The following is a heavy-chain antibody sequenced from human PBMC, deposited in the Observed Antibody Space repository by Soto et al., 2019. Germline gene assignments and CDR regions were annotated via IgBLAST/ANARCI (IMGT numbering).Heavy chain of an antibody. CDR1: GYTFSGFF. D-gene: IGHD6-19*01. V-gene: IGHV1-2*02. CDR3: ASAAVTGTAGLDF. Sequence: GAPVKGSCKASGYTFSGFFMHWVRQAPGQGLEWMGWINPNSGGTKSAEKFQGRVTMTRDTSISTAYMELSRLTSDDTAVYYCASAAVTGTAGLDFWGQGTQVTVSS. CDR2: INPNSGGT. J-gene: IGHJ4*02.